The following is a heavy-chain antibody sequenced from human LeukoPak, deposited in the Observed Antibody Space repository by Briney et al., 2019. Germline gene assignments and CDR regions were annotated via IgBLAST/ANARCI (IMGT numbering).Heavy chain of an antibody. V-gene: IGHV3-21*01. J-gene: IGHJ4*02. CDR3: ITMVRGVMSSFDY. Sequence: KAGGSLRLSCAASGFTFSSYSMNWVRQAPGKGLEWVSSISSSSSYIYYADSVKGRFTISRDNAKNSLYLQMNSLRAEDTAVYYCITMVRGVMSSFDYWGQGTLVTVSS. CDR1: GFTFSSYS. D-gene: IGHD3-10*01. CDR2: ISSSSSYI.